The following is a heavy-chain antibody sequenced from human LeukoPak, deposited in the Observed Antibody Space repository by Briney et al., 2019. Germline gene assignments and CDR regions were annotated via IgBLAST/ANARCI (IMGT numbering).Heavy chain of an antibody. CDR1: GFTFSSYA. CDR2: ISGSGGST. Sequence: GGSLRLSCAASGFTFSSYAMSWVRQAPGKGLEWVSAISGSGGSTYYADSVKGRFTISRDNSKNTVYLQMNRLRAEDTAVYYCARDRYCSGTSCYTAYLDCWGQGTLVTVSS. CDR3: ARDRYCSGTSCYTAYLDC. J-gene: IGHJ4*02. D-gene: IGHD2-15*01. V-gene: IGHV3-23*01.